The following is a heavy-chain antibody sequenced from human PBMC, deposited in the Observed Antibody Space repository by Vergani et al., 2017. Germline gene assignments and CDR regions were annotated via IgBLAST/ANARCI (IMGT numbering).Heavy chain of an antibody. CDR3: ARVMPIAAAGSYYYYYYGMDV. D-gene: IGHD6-13*01. Sequence: QVQLVQSGAEVKKPGSSVKVSCKASGGTFSSYAISWVRQAPGKGLEWMGRIIPIFGTANYAQKFQGRVTITADESTSTAYMELSSLRSEDTAVYYCARVMPIAAAGSYYYYYYGMDVWGQGTTVTVSS. CDR1: GGTFSSYA. V-gene: IGHV1-69*15. J-gene: IGHJ6*02. CDR2: IIPIFGTA.